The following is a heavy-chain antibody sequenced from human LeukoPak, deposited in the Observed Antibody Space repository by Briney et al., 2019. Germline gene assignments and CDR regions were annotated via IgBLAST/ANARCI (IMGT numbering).Heavy chain of an antibody. V-gene: IGHV3-30*04. Sequence: GGSLRLSCVGSGFTFNNYAMSWVRQAPGKGLEWVAVISYDGSNKYYADSVKGRFTISRDNSKNTLYLQMNSLRAEDTAVYYCARGSGRSDYWGQGTLVTVSS. CDR2: ISYDGSNK. CDR1: GFTFNNYA. J-gene: IGHJ4*02. D-gene: IGHD1-26*01. CDR3: ARGSGRSDY.